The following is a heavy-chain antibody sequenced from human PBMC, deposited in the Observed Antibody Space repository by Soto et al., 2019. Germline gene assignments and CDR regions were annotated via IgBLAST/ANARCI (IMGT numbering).Heavy chain of an antibody. D-gene: IGHD2-15*01. CDR2: ISSSSSYT. Sequence: GGSLRLSCAASGFTFSDYYMSWIRQAPGKGLEWVSYISSSSSYTNYADSVKGRFTISRDNAKNSLYLQMNSLRAEDTAVYYCARDHCSGGSCYRGENDFDIWGQGTMVTVSS. J-gene: IGHJ3*02. CDR1: GFTFSDYY. V-gene: IGHV3-11*06. CDR3: ARDHCSGGSCYRGENDFDI.